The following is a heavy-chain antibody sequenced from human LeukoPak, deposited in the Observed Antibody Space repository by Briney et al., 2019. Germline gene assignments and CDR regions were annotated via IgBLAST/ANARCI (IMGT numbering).Heavy chain of an antibody. J-gene: IGHJ5*02. Sequence: SEALSLTCTVSGASISSSFWTWIRQSPGKGLEWLAYIYYTGNTNLNPSLKSRLTISVDTSKNQFSLRLSSVTAADTAIYYCARRMTVSATNWFDPWGQGTLVTVSS. V-gene: IGHV4-59*01. D-gene: IGHD5/OR15-5a*01. CDR3: ARRMTVSATNWFDP. CDR2: IYYTGNT. CDR1: GASISSSF.